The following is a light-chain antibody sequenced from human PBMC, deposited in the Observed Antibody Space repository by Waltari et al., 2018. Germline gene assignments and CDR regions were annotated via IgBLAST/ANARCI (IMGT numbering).Light chain of an antibody. CDR3: SSYAGSNKV. CDR1: SSDVGGYNY. V-gene: IGLV2-8*01. Sequence: QSALTQPPSASGSPGQSVTISCTGTSSDVGGYNYVSWYQQHPGKAPKLMIYEVSTRPAGVPDRFSGSKSGNTASLTVSGLQAEDEADYYCSSYAGSNKVFGTGTKVTVL. J-gene: IGLJ1*01. CDR2: EVS.